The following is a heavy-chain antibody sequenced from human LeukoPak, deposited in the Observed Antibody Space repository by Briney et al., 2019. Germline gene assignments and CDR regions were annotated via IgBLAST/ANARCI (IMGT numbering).Heavy chain of an antibody. CDR1: GYSFNNYW. CDR2: IYPGDSDT. J-gene: IGHJ4*02. Sequence: GQSLKISCKTSGYSFNNYWITWVRQMPGKGLEWMGIIYPGDSDTRYSPSFQGQVTISADKSISTAYLQWSSLKASDTAMYYCARQGMSRKDQFDYWGQGTLVTVSS. CDR3: ARQGMSRKDQFDY. V-gene: IGHV5-51*01.